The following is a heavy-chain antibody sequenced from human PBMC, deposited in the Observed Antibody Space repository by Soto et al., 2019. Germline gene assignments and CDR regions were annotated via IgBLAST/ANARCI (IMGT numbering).Heavy chain of an antibody. J-gene: IGHJ4*02. V-gene: IGHV3-33*01. CDR2: IWYDASNK. Sequence: VQLVESGGGVVQPGRSLRLSCAASGFTFRTYGMYWVRQAPGKGLEWVAVIWYDASNKYYADSVKGRFTISRDNSENTLYLQMTRLRAEDTAVYYCARGRVDGGELDLWGQGTLVTVSS. D-gene: IGHD1-26*01. CDR1: GFTFRTYG. CDR3: ARGRVDGGELDL.